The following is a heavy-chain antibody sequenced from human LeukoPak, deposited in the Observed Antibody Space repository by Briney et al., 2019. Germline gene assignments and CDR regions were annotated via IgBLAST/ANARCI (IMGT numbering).Heavy chain of an antibody. J-gene: IGHJ4*02. V-gene: IGHV3-30*02. CDR2: IRYDGSNK. CDR3: AKDKCSSTSCYYGQYYFDY. Sequence: GGSLRLSCAASGFTFSSYDMHWVRQAPGKGLEWVAFIRYDGSNKYYADSVKGRFTISRDNSKNTLYLQMNSLRAEDTAVYYCAKDKCSSTSCYYGQYYFDYWGQGTLVTVPS. D-gene: IGHD2-2*01. CDR1: GFTFSSYD.